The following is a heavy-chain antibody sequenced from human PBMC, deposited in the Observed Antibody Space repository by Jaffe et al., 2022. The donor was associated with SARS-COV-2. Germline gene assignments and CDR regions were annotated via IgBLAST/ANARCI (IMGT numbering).Heavy chain of an antibody. J-gene: IGHJ3*02. Sequence: QVQLQESGPGLVKPSETLSLTCTVSGYSISSGYYWGWIRQPPGKGLEWIGSIYHSGSTYYNPSLKSRVTISVDTSKNQFSLKLSSVTAADTAVYYCARSITMIVSSGAFDIWGQGTMVTVSS. CDR3: ARSITMIVSSGAFDI. V-gene: IGHV4-38-2*02. CDR1: GYSISSGYY. CDR2: IYHSGST. D-gene: IGHD3-22*01.